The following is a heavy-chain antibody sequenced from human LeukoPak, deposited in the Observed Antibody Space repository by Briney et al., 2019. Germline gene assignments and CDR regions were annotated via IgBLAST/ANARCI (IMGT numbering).Heavy chain of an antibody. J-gene: IGHJ4*02. CDR1: GFTFSSYG. CDR3: AKERIRITMARGVILPSDY. D-gene: IGHD3-10*01. Sequence: GGSLRLSCAASGFTFSSYGMHWVRQAPGKGLEWVAFIRYDGSNKYYADSVKGRFTISRDNSKNTLYLQMNSLRAEDTAVYYCAKERIRITMARGVILPSDYWGQGTLVTVSS. V-gene: IGHV3-30*02. CDR2: IRYDGSNK.